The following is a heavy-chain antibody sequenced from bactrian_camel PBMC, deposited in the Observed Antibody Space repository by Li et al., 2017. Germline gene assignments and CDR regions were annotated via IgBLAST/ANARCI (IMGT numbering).Heavy chain of an antibody. J-gene: IGHJ4*01. D-gene: IGHD2*01. CDR2: IYSDDGTT. CDR3: AIDRGTCSGRSVPRESEWYY. V-gene: IGHV3S54*01. Sequence: HVQLVESGGGSVQAGGTLRLSCSASGYTLTNNCVGWFRQAPGNECEMVATIYSDDGTTYYDDSVKGRFTISQDNAKNTVYLQMNSLKPEDSGMYYCAIDRGTCSGRSVPRESEWYYWGQGTQVTVS. CDR1: GYTLTNNC.